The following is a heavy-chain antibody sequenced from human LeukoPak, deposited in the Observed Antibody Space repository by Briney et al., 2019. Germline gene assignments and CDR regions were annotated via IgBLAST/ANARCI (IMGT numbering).Heavy chain of an antibody. CDR1: GFTFSNCA. D-gene: IGHD5-12*01. Sequence: RPGGSLRLSCAASGFTFSNCAMSWVRQAPGMGLEWVSAISGSGVGTNYADSVKGRFTISRDNSKNTLYLQMNSLRAEDTAVYYCAKNGRDGHDRYFFDFWGQGTLVTVSS. CDR2: ISGSGVGT. J-gene: IGHJ4*02. CDR3: AKNGRDGHDRYFFDF. V-gene: IGHV3-23*01.